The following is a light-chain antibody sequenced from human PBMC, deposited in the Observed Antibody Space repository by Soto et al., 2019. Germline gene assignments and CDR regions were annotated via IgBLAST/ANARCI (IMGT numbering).Light chain of an antibody. V-gene: IGKV1-39*01. Sequence: DLQLTQSPSSLSASVSDRFTITCRASQTIDTDVNWYQHKPGTAPKVLIYAATYLQNGVPSRFSGTGSGADFTLTISSLQPEDFATYYCQQNFNFPRPFGQGTKAAI. CDR1: QTIDTD. CDR2: AAT. CDR3: QQNFNFPRP. J-gene: IGKJ1*01.